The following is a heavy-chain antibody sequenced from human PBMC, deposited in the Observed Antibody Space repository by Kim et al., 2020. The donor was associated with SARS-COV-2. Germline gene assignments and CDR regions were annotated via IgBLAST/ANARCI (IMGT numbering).Heavy chain of an antibody. CDR2: FDPENGET. Sequence: ASVKVSCKVSGYTLTELSMHWVRQAPGKGLEWMGGFDPENGETIYAQKFQGRVTMTEDTSTDTAYMELSSLRSEDTAVYYCATSGIAAASQTAHLPGLVYWGQGTLVTVSS. J-gene: IGHJ4*02. D-gene: IGHD6-13*01. CDR1: GYTLTELS. CDR3: ATSGIAAASQTAHLPGLVY. V-gene: IGHV1-24*01.